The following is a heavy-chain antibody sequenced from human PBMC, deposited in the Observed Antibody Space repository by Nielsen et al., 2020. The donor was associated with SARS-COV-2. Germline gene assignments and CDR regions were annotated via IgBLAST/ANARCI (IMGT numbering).Heavy chain of an antibody. Sequence: GGSLRLSCAASGFTFSSYAMSWVRQAPGKGLEWVSAISGSGGSTYYADSVKGRFTISRDNSENTLYLQMNSLRAEDTAVYYCAKSLSHIGSGSYYWGQGTLVTVSS. CDR3: AKSLSHIGSGSYY. D-gene: IGHD1-26*01. CDR2: ISGSGGST. CDR1: GFTFSSYA. V-gene: IGHV3-23*01. J-gene: IGHJ4*02.